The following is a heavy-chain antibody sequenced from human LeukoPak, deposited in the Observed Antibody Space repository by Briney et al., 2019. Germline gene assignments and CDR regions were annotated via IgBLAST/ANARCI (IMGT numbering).Heavy chain of an antibody. CDR3: AKQTDSSAWYLGFDY. J-gene: IGHJ4*02. CDR1: GFTFSTYA. Sequence: GGSLRLSCAASGFTFSTYAMSWVRQAPGKGLECVSTIGGAGGSTYYADSVKGRFTISRDNSKNTLYLQMNSQRAEDTALYYCAKQTDSSAWYLGFDYWGQGTLVTVSS. D-gene: IGHD6-19*01. CDR2: IGGAGGST. V-gene: IGHV3-23*01.